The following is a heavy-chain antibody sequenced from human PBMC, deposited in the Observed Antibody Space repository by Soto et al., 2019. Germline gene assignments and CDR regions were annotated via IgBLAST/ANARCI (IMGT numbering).Heavy chain of an antibody. CDR3: AKDLWNYYDSSGYSYFDY. Sequence: LRLSCAASGLTFSSYGMHWVRQAPGKGLEWVAVISYDGSNKYYADSVKGRFTISRDNSKNTLYLQMNSLRAEDTAVYYCAKDLWNYYDSSGYSYFDYWGQGTLVTVSS. J-gene: IGHJ4*02. V-gene: IGHV3-30*18. D-gene: IGHD3-22*01. CDR2: ISYDGSNK. CDR1: GLTFSSYG.